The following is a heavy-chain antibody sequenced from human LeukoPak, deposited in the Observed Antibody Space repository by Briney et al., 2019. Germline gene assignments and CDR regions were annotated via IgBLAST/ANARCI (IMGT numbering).Heavy chain of an antibody. J-gene: IGHJ4*02. CDR2: ISGSGDTT. Sequence: GGSLRLSCAASGFTFSSYGMSWVRQAPGKGLEWVSGISGSGDTTYYADSVKGRFTISRDNSKSTLYLQMNSLRAEDTAVYFCAKTHASSVFLFDYWGQGTLVTVSS. V-gene: IGHV3-23*01. CDR3: AKTHASSVFLFDY. D-gene: IGHD6-6*01. CDR1: GFTFSSYG.